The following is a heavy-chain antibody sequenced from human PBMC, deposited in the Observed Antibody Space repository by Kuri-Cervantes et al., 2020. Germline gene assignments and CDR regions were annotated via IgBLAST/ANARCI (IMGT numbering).Heavy chain of an antibody. D-gene: IGHD1-1*01. CDR3: ARDPERPHYYYMDV. CDR2: VSSSGGSA. CDR1: GFTFSRYA. J-gene: IGHJ6*03. Sequence: GESLKISCAASGFTFSRYAMSWVRQAPGKGLEWVSSVSSSGGSAYYADYVKGRFTISRDNAKNTLYLQMNSLRAEDTAVYYCARDPERPHYYYMDVWGKGTTVTVSS. V-gene: IGHV3-23*01.